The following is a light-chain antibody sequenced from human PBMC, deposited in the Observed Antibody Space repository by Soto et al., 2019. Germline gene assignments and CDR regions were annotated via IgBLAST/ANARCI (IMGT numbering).Light chain of an antibody. CDR2: YDS. Sequence: SYKLTQSPSVSVAPGKTARITCGGNNIGSKSVHWYQQKPGQAPVLVIYYDSDRPSGIPERFSGSNSGNTATLTISRVEAGDEADYYCQVWDSSSDHVVFGGGTKLTVL. V-gene: IGLV3-21*04. CDR3: QVWDSSSDHVV. J-gene: IGLJ2*01. CDR1: NIGSKS.